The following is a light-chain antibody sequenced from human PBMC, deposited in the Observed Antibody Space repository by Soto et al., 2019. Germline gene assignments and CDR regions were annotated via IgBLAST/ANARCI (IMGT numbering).Light chain of an antibody. CDR3: QHYKTRSLA. V-gene: IGKV1-5*01. J-gene: IGKJ4*01. CDR1: ENIFKY. Sequence: DIQMIQSPATLSASVGDRITITCRASENIFKYVAWYQQTSGSAPNLLIYAASDLESGVPSRFSGSGSGTEFSLTIDNLQPNDSATYYCQHYKTRSLAFGGGTKVDVK. CDR2: AAS.